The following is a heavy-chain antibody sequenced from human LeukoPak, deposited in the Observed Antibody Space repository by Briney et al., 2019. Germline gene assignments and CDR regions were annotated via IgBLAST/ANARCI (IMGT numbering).Heavy chain of an antibody. CDR1: GFTFSNAW. J-gene: IGHJ3*02. V-gene: IGHV3-53*01. CDR2: IYSGGST. CDR3: ARVGYGDYHDAFDI. Sequence: GGSLRLSCAASGFTFSNAWMSWVRQAPGKGLEWVSVIYSGGSTYYADSVKGRFTISRDNSKNTLYLQMNSLRADDTAVYYCARVGYGDYHDAFDIWGQGTMVTVSS. D-gene: IGHD4-17*01.